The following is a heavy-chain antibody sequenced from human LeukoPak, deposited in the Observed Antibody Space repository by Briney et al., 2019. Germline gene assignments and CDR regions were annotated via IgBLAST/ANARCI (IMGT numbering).Heavy chain of an antibody. Sequence: ASVKVSCEASGYTFTSYYMHWVRQAPGQGLEWMGIINPSGGSTSYAQKFQGRVTMTRDMSTSTVYMELSSLRSEDTAVYYCARAPGGFGELSPIDYWGQGTLVTVSS. V-gene: IGHV1-46*01. CDR3: ARAPGGFGELSPIDY. J-gene: IGHJ4*02. CDR2: INPSGGST. D-gene: IGHD3-10*01. CDR1: GYTFTSYY.